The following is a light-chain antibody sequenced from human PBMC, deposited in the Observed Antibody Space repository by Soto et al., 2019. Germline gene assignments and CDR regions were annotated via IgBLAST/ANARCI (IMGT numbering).Light chain of an antibody. CDR2: DAS. V-gene: IGKV1-33*01. CDR1: QDISNY. CDR3: QQYDNPP. Sequence: DLQMTQSPSSLSASVGDRVTITCQASQDISNYLNWYQQKPGKAPKLLIYDASNLETGVPSRFSGSGSGTDFTFTISSLQPEDIATYYCQQYDNPPFGGGTKVEIK. J-gene: IGKJ4*01.